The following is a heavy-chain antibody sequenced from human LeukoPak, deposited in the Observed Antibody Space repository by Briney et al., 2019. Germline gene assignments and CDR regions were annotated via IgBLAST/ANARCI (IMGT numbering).Heavy chain of an antibody. Sequence: ASVKVSCKASGYTFAGYYMHLVRHAPGQGLEWMGWMNPNSGGTNYVQKFQGRVTMTRDMAISTAYMDLSRLRSDDTAIYYCARDFMVRGVATPDYWGEGTLVTVSS. J-gene: IGHJ4*02. CDR1: GYTFAGYY. V-gene: IGHV1-2*02. CDR2: MNPNSGGT. CDR3: ARDFMVRGVATPDY. D-gene: IGHD3-10*01.